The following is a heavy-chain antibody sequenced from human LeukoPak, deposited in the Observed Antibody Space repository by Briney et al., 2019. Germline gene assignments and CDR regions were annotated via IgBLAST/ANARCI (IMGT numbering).Heavy chain of an antibody. J-gene: IGHJ1*01. D-gene: IGHD1-26*01. CDR2: IFYTGST. Sequence: SETLSLTCTVSGGSINSHYWGWIRQPPGKGLEWIGHIFYTGSTNYNPSLESRVTISVDTSKKQFSLKLNSVTAADTAVYYCARAESENYYLHFKDWGQGTLVTVSS. CDR1: GGSINSHY. V-gene: IGHV4-59*11. CDR3: ARAESENYYLHFKD.